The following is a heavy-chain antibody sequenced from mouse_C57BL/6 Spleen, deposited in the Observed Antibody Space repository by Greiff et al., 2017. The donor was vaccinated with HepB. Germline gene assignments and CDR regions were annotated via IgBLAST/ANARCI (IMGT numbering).Heavy chain of an antibody. V-gene: IGHV1-50*01. CDR3: ARRGSSSLYYYAMDY. CDR1: GYTFTSYW. Sequence: QVQLKQPGAELVKPGASVKLSCKASGYTFTSYWMQWVKQRPGQGLEWIGEIDPSDSYTNYNQKFKGKATLTVDTSSSTAYMQLSSLTSEDSAVYYCARRGSSSLYYYAMDYWGQGTSVTVSS. D-gene: IGHD1-1*01. CDR2: IDPSDSYT. J-gene: IGHJ4*01.